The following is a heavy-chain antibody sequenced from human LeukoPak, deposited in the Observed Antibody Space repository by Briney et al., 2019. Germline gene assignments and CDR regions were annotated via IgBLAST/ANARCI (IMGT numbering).Heavy chain of an antibody. D-gene: IGHD6-6*01. J-gene: IGHJ4*02. CDR2: ISYDGSNK. Sequence: GRSLRLSCAASGFTFSSYGMHWVRQAPGKGLEWVAVISYDGSNKYYADSVKGRFTISRDNSKNTLYLQMNSLRAEDTAVYYCAKLPGFSSSSFDHWGQGTLVTVSS. V-gene: IGHV3-30*18. CDR3: AKLPGFSSSSFDH. CDR1: GFTFSSYG.